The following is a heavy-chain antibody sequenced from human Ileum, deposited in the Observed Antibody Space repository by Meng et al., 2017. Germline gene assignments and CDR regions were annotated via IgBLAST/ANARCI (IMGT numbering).Heavy chain of an antibody. CDR2: IDDSGST. D-gene: IGHD3-3*01. J-gene: IGHJ4*02. V-gene: IGHV4-34*01. Sequence: SETLSLTCAAYGGSLSGHYWPWIRQPPGKGLEWIGEIDDSGSTHYNPSLGNRVTISVDTSKSQFPLKLISVTAADTGVYYCVDSKWSANYWGQGTLVTVSS. CDR3: VDSKWSANY. CDR1: GGSLSGHY.